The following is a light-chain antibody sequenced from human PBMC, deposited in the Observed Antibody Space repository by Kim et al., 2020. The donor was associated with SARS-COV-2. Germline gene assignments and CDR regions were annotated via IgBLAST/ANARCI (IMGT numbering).Light chain of an antibody. CDR1: RSVSSTY. CDR3: QQYSSSPAT. V-gene: IGKV3-20*01. J-gene: IGKJ1*01. CDR2: GAS. Sequence: SPRQRATRSCSASRSVSSTYLACYHQTPGQAPRLLIYGASSRATGIPDRFSGSGSGTDFTLTITRLEPEDFAVYYCQQYSSSPATFGQGTKVDIK.